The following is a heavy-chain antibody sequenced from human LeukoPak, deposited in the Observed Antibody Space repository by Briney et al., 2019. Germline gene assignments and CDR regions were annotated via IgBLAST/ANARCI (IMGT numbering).Heavy chain of an antibody. CDR1: GGTFSSYA. Sequence: GASVKVSCRASGGTFSSYAISWVRQAPGQGLEWMGGIIPIFGTANYAQKFQGRVTITADESTSTAYMELSSLRSEDTAVYYCARDEPGSSSWLGDYWGQGTLVTVSS. CDR2: IIPIFGTA. CDR3: ARDEPGSSSWLGDY. J-gene: IGHJ4*02. V-gene: IGHV1-69*01. D-gene: IGHD6-13*01.